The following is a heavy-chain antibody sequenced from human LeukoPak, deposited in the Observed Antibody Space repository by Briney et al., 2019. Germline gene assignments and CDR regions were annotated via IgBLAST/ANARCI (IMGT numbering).Heavy chain of an antibody. CDR2: INHSGST. V-gene: IGHV4-34*01. CDR1: GGSFSGYY. J-gene: IGHJ5*02. D-gene: IGHD6-19*01. Sequence: SETLSLTCAVYGGSFSGYYWSWIRQPPGKGLEWIGEINHSGSTNYNPSLKSRVTISVDTSKNQFSLKLSSVTAADTAVYYCARVYSSGWFGGVNWFDPWGQGTLVTVSS. CDR3: ARVYSSGWFGGVNWFDP.